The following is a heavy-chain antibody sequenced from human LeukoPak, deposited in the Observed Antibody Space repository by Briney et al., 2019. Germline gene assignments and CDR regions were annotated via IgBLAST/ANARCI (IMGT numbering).Heavy chain of an antibody. CDR2: IWYDGNKK. V-gene: IGHV3-33*01. CDR1: GFTFSSYG. J-gene: IGHJ4*02. Sequence: GGSLRLSCAASGFTFSSYGLLWVRQAPGKGLEWVAVIWYDGNKKYYAGSVKGRFTISRDNSKNTLYLQMNSLRAEDTAVYYCARGQLLFDYWGQGTLVTVSS. D-gene: IGHD2-2*01. CDR3: ARGQLLFDY.